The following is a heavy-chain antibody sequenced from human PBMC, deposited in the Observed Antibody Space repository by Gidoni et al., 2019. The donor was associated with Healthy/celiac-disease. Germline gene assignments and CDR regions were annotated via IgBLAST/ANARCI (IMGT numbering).Heavy chain of an antibody. V-gene: IGHV4-59*08. CDR3: ARHKAVAGTNYYYGMDV. CDR2: IYYSGST. D-gene: IGHD6-19*01. Sequence: QVQLPESGPGLEKPSETLSLTCTGAGGPSSSYYWSWIRQPHGKGLEWIGYIYYSGSTNYNPPLKSRVTISVDTSKNQFSLKLSSVTAADTAVYYCARHKAVAGTNYYYGMDVWGQGTTVTVSS. J-gene: IGHJ6*02. CDR1: GGPSSSYY.